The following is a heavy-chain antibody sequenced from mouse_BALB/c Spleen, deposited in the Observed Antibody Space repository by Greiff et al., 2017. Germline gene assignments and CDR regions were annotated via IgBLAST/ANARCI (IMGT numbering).Heavy chain of an antibody. CDR3: ARDQGGFFAY. D-gene: IGHD1-1*02. V-gene: IGHV1-54*01. J-gene: IGHJ3*01. CDR1: GYAFTNYL. CDR2: INPGSGGT. Sequence: QVHVKQSGAELVRPGTSVKVSCKASGYAFTNYLIEWVKQRPGQGLEWIGMINPGSGGTNYNEKFKGKATLTADKSSSTAYMQLSSLTSDDSAVYFCARDQGGFFAYWGQGTLVTVSA.